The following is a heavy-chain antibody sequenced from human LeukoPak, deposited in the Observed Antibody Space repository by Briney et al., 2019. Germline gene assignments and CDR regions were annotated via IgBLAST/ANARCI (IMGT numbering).Heavy chain of an antibody. CDR1: GFTFSSYG. V-gene: IGHV3-33*01. CDR3: ARDDSGYDLPRTEPFDF. CDR2: IWYDGSNK. Sequence: GGSLRLSCAASGFTFSSYGMHWVRQAPGKGLEWVAVIWYDGSNKYYADSVKGRFTISRDNSKNTLYLQMNSLRAEDTAVYYGARDDSGYDLPRTEPFDFRGEGTLVTVSS. D-gene: IGHD5-12*01. J-gene: IGHJ4*02.